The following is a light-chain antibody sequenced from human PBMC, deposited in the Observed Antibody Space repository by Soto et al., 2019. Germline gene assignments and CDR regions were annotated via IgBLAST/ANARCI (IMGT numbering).Light chain of an antibody. CDR1: QSVTSSY. Sequence: EIVLTESPGTLSLSPGERARLSCRASQSVTSSYLAWYQQKPGQAPRLLIYGASSRATGIPDRFTGSGSGTDFTLTISRLEPEDFAVYYCQQYGSSRQTFGQGTKVDI. V-gene: IGKV3-20*01. CDR2: GAS. CDR3: QQYGSSRQT. J-gene: IGKJ1*01.